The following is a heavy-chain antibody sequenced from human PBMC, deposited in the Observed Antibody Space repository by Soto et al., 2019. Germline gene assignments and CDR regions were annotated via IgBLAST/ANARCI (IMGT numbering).Heavy chain of an antibody. CDR1: GGTFSSYA. V-gene: IGHV1-69*01. Sequence: QVQLVQSGAEVKKPGSSVKVSCKASGGTFSSYAISWVRQAPGQGLEWRGGIIPIFGTANYAQKFQGRVTITADESTSTAYMELSSLRSEDTAVYSCARVRAPVDWFDPWGQGTLVTVSS. CDR3: ARVRAPVDWFDP. J-gene: IGHJ5*02. D-gene: IGHD3-10*01. CDR2: IIPIFGTA.